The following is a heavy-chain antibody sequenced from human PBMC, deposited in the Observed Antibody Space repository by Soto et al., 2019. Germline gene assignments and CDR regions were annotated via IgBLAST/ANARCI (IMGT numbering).Heavy chain of an antibody. D-gene: IGHD2-15*01. Sequence: QVQLLESGPGLVKPSETLSLTCDVSGDSLNSGAYYWTWIRQSPGRGLEWIGHSYHTGSTNYNPSLRSRLTISLDTSKNQFSLTLRSVNAVDTGVYYCARSRGGDGYSHWGQGTLVTVSS. J-gene: IGHJ4*02. CDR3: ARSRGGDGYSH. CDR2: SYHTGST. CDR1: GDSLNSGAYY. V-gene: IGHV4-61*08.